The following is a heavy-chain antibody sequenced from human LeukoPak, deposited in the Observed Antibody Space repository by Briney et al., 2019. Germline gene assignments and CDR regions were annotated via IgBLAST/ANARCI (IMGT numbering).Heavy chain of an antibody. Sequence: SGGSLRLSCAASGXTFGGYSMSWVRQAPGKGLEWVSSISSNGAATYYADSVKGRFTISRDNSKNTLYLQMNSLRAEDTAVYYCAKDRPCTTCSPSDYWGQGTLVTVSS. CDR2: ISSNGAAT. D-gene: IGHD2-2*01. V-gene: IGHV3-23*01. CDR1: GXTFGGYS. CDR3: AKDRPCTTCSPSDY. J-gene: IGHJ4*02.